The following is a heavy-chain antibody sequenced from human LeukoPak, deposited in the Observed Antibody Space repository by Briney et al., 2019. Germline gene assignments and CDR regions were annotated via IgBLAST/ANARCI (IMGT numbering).Heavy chain of an antibody. V-gene: IGHV5-51*01. J-gene: IGHJ4*02. D-gene: IGHD5-18*01. Sequence: GESLKISCKGSGYSFTSYWIGWVRQMPGKGLEWMGIIYPGDSDTRYSPSFQGQVTISADKSISTAYLQWSSLKASDTAMYYCATNVGYSYGPKAPNYWGQGTLVTVSS. CDR1: GYSFTSYW. CDR3: ATNVGYSYGPKAPNY. CDR2: IYPGDSDT.